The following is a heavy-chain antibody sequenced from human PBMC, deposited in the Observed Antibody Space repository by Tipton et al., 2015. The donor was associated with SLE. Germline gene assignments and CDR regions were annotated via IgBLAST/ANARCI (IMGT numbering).Heavy chain of an antibody. CDR2: INHSGST. CDR3: ARDSSGYYWFDP. CDR1: GDSISNNNYY. Sequence: TLSLTCTVSGDSISNNNYYWGWIRQPPGKGLEWIGEINHSGSTNYNPSLKSRVTISLDTSKNQFSLKLSSVTAADTAVYYCARDSSGYYWFDPWGQGTLVTVSS. D-gene: IGHD3-22*01. V-gene: IGHV4-39*07. J-gene: IGHJ5*02.